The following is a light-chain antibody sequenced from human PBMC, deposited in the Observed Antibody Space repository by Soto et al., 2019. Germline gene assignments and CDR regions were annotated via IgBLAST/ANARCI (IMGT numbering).Light chain of an antibody. CDR1: QSVSSSY. J-gene: IGKJ2*01. Sequence: EIVLTQSPGTLSLSPGERATLSCRASQSVSSSYLAWYQQKPGQAPRLLIYGASSRATGIPDTFSGSGSGTDFTLTISRLEPEDFAVYYCQQYGSSPSYTFGQGTKVELK. CDR3: QQYGSSPSYT. CDR2: GAS. V-gene: IGKV3-20*01.